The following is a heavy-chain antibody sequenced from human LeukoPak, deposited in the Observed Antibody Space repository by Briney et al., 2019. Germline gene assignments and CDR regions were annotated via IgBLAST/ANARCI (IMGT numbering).Heavy chain of an antibody. D-gene: IGHD6-13*01. Sequence: ASVKVSCKASGGTFSNYAISWVRQAPGRGREWMGGIIPIFGTANYAQKFQGRVTITADESTSTAYMELSSLRSEDTAVYYCARGGRGSSWYYTLFDYWGQGTLVTVSS. V-gene: IGHV1-69*13. J-gene: IGHJ4*02. CDR3: ARGGRGSSWYYTLFDY. CDR2: IIPIFGTA. CDR1: GGTFSNYA.